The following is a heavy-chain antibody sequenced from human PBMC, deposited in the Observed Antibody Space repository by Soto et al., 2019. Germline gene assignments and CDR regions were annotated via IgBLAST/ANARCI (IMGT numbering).Heavy chain of an antibody. D-gene: IGHD1-26*01. CDR2: ISGSGGST. Sequence: EVQLLESGGGWVQPGGSLRLSCAASGFTFSSYAMNWVRQAPGKGLEGVSVISGSGGSTYYADSVKGRFSISRDSSKNTLYLQMNSLRAEDTAVHYCAKRGSGSYFDYWGQGTLVTVSS. J-gene: IGHJ4*02. CDR3: AKRGSGSYFDY. CDR1: GFTFSSYA. V-gene: IGHV3-23*01.